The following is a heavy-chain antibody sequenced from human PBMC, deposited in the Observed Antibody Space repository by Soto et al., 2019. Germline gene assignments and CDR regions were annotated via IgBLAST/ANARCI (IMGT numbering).Heavy chain of an antibody. CDR1: RFTVSSKY. V-gene: IGHV3-53*01. J-gene: IGHJ6*02. CDR3: ARDLRTLYGMDV. CDR2: IYSGDTT. Sequence: EVQLVESGGGLIQPGGSLRLSCAASRFTVSSKYMGWVRQAPGKGLEWVSVIYSGDTTYYADSVKGRFTVSRDHSKNTLYLQMNSLRAEDTAVYYCARDLRTLYGMDVWGQGTTVTVS.